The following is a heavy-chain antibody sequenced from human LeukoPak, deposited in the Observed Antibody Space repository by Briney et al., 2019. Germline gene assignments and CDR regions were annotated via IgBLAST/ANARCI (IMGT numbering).Heavy chain of an antibody. CDR1: GGSISSSSYY. Sequence: SETLSLTCTVAGGSISSSSYYWGWIRQPPGKGLECIGSIYYSGSTYYNPSLKSRVTMSVDTSKNQFSLKLSSVTAADTAVYYCARSKRYGDYGYWYFDYWGQGTLVTVSS. CDR3: ARSKRYGDYGYWYFDY. D-gene: IGHD4-17*01. V-gene: IGHV4-39*07. J-gene: IGHJ4*02. CDR2: IYYSGST.